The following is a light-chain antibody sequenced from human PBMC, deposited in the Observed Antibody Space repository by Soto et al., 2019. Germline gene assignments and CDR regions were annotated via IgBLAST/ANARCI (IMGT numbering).Light chain of an antibody. CDR3: SSYTISTTLV. Sequence: AGTPPASVSGYPSQSTTRSRTGTSSDVGGYNYVSWYQQHPGKAPKLMIYEVSNRPSGVSTRFSGSKSGNTASLTISGLQAEDEADYYCSSYTISTTLVFGTGTKVTVL. J-gene: IGLJ1*01. CDR1: SSDVGGYNY. V-gene: IGLV2-14*01. CDR2: EVS.